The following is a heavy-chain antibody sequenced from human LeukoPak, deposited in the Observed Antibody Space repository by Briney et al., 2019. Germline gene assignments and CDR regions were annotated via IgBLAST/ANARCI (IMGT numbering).Heavy chain of an antibody. D-gene: IGHD3-10*01. J-gene: IGHJ4*02. Sequence: GGSLRPSCAASGFTVTRKYMNWVRQAPGKGLEWVSVIYRGGSTCHADSVKGRFTISRDNSKSTLYLQMNRLRAEDTAVYYCAREAYYNSGSYAYWGQGTLVTVSS. CDR1: GFTVTRKY. CDR3: AREAYYNSGSYAY. CDR2: IYRGGST. V-gene: IGHV3-66*01.